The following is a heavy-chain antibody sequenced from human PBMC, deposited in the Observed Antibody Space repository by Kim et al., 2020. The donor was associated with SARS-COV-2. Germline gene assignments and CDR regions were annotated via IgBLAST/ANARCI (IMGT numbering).Heavy chain of an antibody. D-gene: IGHD5-12*01. CDR2: IWYDGSNK. V-gene: IGHV3-33*01. CDR1: GFTFSSYG. Sequence: GGSLRLSCAASGFTFSSYGMHWVRQAPGKGLEWVAVIWYDGSNKYYADSVKGRFTISRDNSKNTLYLQMNSLRAEDTAVYYCARAGTDRDGYNYFDYWGQGTLVTVSS. J-gene: IGHJ4*02. CDR3: ARAGTDRDGYNYFDY.